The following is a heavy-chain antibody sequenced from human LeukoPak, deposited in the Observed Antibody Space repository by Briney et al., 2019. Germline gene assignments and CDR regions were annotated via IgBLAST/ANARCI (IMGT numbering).Heavy chain of an antibody. CDR3: ARGPDYDFWSGLLSYYYYGMDV. Sequence: KTGGSLRLSCAASGFTFSDYYMSWIRQAPVKGVEWVSYISSCGSTIHYADSVKGRFTISRDNAKNSLYLQMNSLRAEDTAVYYCARGPDYDFWSGLLSYYYYGMDVWGQGTTVTVPS. CDR2: ISSCGSTI. D-gene: IGHD3-3*01. V-gene: IGHV3-11*01. J-gene: IGHJ6*02. CDR1: GFTFSDYY.